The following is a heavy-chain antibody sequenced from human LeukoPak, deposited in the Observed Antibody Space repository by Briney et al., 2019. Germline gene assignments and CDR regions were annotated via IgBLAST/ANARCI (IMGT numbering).Heavy chain of an antibody. D-gene: IGHD4-11*01. V-gene: IGHV3-7*01. CDR1: GFSFSNYW. Sequence: PGGSLRLSCAASGFSFSNYWMSWVRQAPGKGLEWVANIKHDGTEKHYVDSVEGRFTVSRDNAKNSVYLRMNSLRVDDTAVYYCARDSGDRTVDYWGQGTLVTVSS. CDR2: IKHDGTEK. J-gene: IGHJ4*02. CDR3: ARDSGDRTVDY.